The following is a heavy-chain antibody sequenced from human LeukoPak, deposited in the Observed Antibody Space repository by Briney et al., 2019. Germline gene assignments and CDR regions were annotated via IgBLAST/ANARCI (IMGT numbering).Heavy chain of an antibody. Sequence: GGSLRLSCAASGFTVSSNYMSWVRQAPGKGLEWVSVIYSGGSTSYADSVKGRFTISRDNSKNTLYLQMDSLRAEDTALYHCAKEGCSATSCYINYWGQGTLVTVSS. V-gene: IGHV3-53*01. CDR3: AKEGCSATSCYINY. CDR1: GFTVSSNY. J-gene: IGHJ4*02. CDR2: IYSGGST. D-gene: IGHD2-2*02.